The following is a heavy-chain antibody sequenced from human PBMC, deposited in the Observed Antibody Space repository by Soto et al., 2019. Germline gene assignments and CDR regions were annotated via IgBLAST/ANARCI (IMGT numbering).Heavy chain of an antibody. Sequence: HPGGSLRLSCAASGFTFSSYAVSWVRQAPGKGLEWVSTINAGGGSTFYADSVKGRFTISRDNSKNTLYLQMNSLRTEDTAVFYCAMYTSTWYEDYWGQGTLVTVSS. CDR3: AMYTSTWYEDY. CDR1: GFTFSSYA. J-gene: IGHJ4*02. V-gene: IGHV3-23*01. CDR2: INAGGGST. D-gene: IGHD6-13*01.